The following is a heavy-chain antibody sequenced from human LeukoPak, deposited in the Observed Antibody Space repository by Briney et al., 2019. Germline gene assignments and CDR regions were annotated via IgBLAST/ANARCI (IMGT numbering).Heavy chain of an antibody. CDR3: ARGYCRSTTSCYFDY. D-gene: IGHD2/OR15-2a*01. CDR1: GFTFSDHY. V-gene: IGHV3-72*01. Sequence: GGSLRLSCAASGFTFSDHYMDWVRQAPGKGLEWVGRIRKEVNSYTTEYAATVKGRLTISRDDSKNSLSLQMNSLKTEDTAVYYCARGYCRSTTSCYFDYWGQGTLVTVSS. CDR2: IRKEVNSYTT. J-gene: IGHJ4*02.